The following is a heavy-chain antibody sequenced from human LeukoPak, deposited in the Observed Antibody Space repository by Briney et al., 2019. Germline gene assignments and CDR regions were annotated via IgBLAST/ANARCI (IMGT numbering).Heavy chain of an antibody. J-gene: IGHJ4*02. V-gene: IGHV4-59*01. D-gene: IGHD6-6*01. CDR2: IYYSGST. Sequence: SETLSLTCTVSGGSISSYYWSWIRQPPGKGLEWIGYIYYSGSTNYNPSLKSRVTISVDTSKNQFSLKLSSVTAADTAVYYCAKAGNRAALDYWGQGTLVTVSS. CDR1: GGSISSYY. CDR3: AKAGNRAALDY.